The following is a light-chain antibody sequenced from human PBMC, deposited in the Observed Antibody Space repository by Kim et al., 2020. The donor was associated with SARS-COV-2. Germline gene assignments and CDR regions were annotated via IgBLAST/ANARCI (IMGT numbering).Light chain of an antibody. CDR3: QQYGNSPPT. CDR1: QTVSSNY. CDR2: DVS. J-gene: IGKJ2*01. Sequence: SPGDKAPLSCRASQTVSSNYLAWYQQKPGQAPRLLIYDVSSRAAGIPDSFSGSGSGTDFTLTISTLEPEDFAVYCCQQYGNSPPTFGQGTKLEI. V-gene: IGKV3-20*01.